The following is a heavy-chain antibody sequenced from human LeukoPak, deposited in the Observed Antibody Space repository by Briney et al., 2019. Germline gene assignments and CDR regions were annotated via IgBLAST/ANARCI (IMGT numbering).Heavy chain of an antibody. V-gene: IGHV1-18*04. Sequence: ASVKVSCKASGYTFTSSGVSWVRQAPGRGLEWMDWISADNGNTHFAQRFQGRVAMTTDTSSNTAYMELRSLRADDTAVYYCAREAMWSYPDYWGQGTLVTVSS. CDR3: AREAMWSYPDY. D-gene: IGHD1-26*01. CDR1: GYTFTSSG. CDR2: ISADNGNT. J-gene: IGHJ4*02.